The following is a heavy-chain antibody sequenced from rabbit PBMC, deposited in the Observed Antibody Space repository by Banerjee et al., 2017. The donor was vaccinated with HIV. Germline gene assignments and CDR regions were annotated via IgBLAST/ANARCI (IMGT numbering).Heavy chain of an antibody. D-gene: IGHD1-1*01. CDR1: GFSFSSSYY. V-gene: IGHV1S40*01. CDR3: ARRISNSVGYFDL. Sequence: QSLEESGGDLVKPGASLTLTCTASGFSFSSSYYMCWVRQAPGKGLEWIACIYAASSAGTYYANWATGRFTISKTSSTTVTLQMTSLTVADTATYFCARRISNSVGYFDLWGPGTLVTVS. J-gene: IGHJ4*01. CDR2: IYAASSAGT.